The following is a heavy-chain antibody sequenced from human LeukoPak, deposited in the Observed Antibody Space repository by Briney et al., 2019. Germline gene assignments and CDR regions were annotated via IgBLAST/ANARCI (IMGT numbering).Heavy chain of an antibody. CDR1: GFAFNTYS. Sequence: GGSLRLSCAASGFAFNTYSMNWVRQAPGKGLEWVGRIKPKTDGETTEYAAPVKDRFSISRDDSKSMMYLQMNSLKTEDTAVYYCITPLPYSAQGGQGTLVTVSS. D-gene: IGHD2-21*01. CDR3: ITPLPYSAQ. CDR2: IKPKTDGETT. V-gene: IGHV3-15*07. J-gene: IGHJ4*02.